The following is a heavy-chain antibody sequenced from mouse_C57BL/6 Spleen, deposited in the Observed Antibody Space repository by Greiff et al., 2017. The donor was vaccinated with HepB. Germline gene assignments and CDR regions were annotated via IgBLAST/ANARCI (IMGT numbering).Heavy chain of an antibody. Sequence: EVQGVESGGGLVKPGGSLKLSCAASGFTFSSYAMSWVRQTPEKRLEWVATISDGGSYTYYPDNVKGRFTISRDNAKNNLYLQMSHLKSEDTAMYYCARDDYYGSYYYAMDYWGQGTSVTVSS. CDR1: GFTFSSYA. V-gene: IGHV5-4*01. CDR2: ISDGGSYT. CDR3: ARDDYYGSYYYAMDY. J-gene: IGHJ4*01. D-gene: IGHD1-1*01.